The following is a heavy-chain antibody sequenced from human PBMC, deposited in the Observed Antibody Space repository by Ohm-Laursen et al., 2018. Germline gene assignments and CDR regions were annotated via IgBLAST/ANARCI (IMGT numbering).Heavy chain of an antibody. CDR2: FYYSGST. V-gene: IGHV4-31*01. CDR1: GGSISSGIYY. J-gene: IGHJ6*02. CDR3: ARNRLVTTPYYYYYGMDV. D-gene: IGHD3-9*01. Sequence: TLSLTCTVSGGSISSGIYYWTWVRQHPGKGLEWIGYFYYSGSTYYNPSLKSLVTISVDTSKNQFSLKLSSVTAADTAVYYCARNRLVTTPYYYYYGMDVWGQGTTVTVSS.